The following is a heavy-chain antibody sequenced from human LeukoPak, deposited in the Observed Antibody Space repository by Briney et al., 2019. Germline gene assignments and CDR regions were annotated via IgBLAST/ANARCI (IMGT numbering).Heavy chain of an antibody. CDR3: TTDEDWNYARKDV. Sequence: GGSLRLSCAASGFTFNYTWMSWVRQVPGKGLEWVGQTVSEIDGGTTDYATPVKGRFTISRDDSKSTLYLQMNSLKIEDTAVYYCTTDEDWNYARKDVWGQGATVIVSS. CDR2: TVSEIDGGTT. J-gene: IGHJ6*02. CDR1: GFTFNYTW. V-gene: IGHV3-15*04. D-gene: IGHD1-7*01.